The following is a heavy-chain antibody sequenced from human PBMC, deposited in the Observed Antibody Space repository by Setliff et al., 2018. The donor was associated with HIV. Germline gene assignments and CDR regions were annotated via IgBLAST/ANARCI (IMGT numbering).Heavy chain of an antibody. CDR1: GYTFTGYY. J-gene: IGHJ4*02. Sequence: ASVKVSCKASGYTFTGYYMHWVRQAPGQGLEWMGWINPDSGGTNYAPKFQGRVTMTRDTSTSTVYMELSSLRSEDTAVYYCASGPDSSSYYSNYWGQGTLVTV. D-gene: IGHD3-22*01. CDR3: ASGPDSSSYYSNY. CDR2: INPDSGGT. V-gene: IGHV1-2*02.